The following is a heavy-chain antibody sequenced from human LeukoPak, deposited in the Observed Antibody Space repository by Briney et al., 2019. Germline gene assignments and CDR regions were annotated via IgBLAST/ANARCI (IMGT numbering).Heavy chain of an antibody. V-gene: IGHV4-59*12. CDR1: GGSISSYY. D-gene: IGHD3-22*01. Sequence: SETLSLTCTVSGGSISSYYWSWLRQPLGKGPEWIGYIYSNGITNYNPSLKSRVTISVDTSKNQFSLKLSSVTAADTAVYYCARLDYDSSVYHPYNWFDPWGQGILVTVSS. CDR2: IYSNGIT. J-gene: IGHJ5*02. CDR3: ARLDYDSSVYHPYNWFDP.